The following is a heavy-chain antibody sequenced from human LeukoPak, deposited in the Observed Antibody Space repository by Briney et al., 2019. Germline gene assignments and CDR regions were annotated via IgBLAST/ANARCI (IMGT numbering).Heavy chain of an antibody. CDR3: ARESRAPGSRVLNYYYMDV. CDR2: ISSSSSYI. J-gene: IGHJ6*03. V-gene: IGHV3-21*01. D-gene: IGHD2-8*01. CDR1: GFTFSSYS. Sequence: PGGSLRLSCAASGFTFSSYSMNWVRQAPGKGLEWVSSISSSSSYIYYADSVKGRFTISRDNAKNSLYLQMNSLRAEDTAVYYCARESRAPGSRVLNYYYMDVWGKGTTVTVSS.